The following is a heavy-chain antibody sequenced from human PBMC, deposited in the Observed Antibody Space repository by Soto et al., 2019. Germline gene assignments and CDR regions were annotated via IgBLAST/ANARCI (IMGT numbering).Heavy chain of an antibody. V-gene: IGHV3-30*18. D-gene: IGHD4-4*01. Sequence: PGGSLRLSCAASGFTFSDFGMHWVRQAPGKGLEWVAVISYDGSDKYSADSVRGRFAISRDNSRNTLYLQMNSLRAEDTAMYYCAKSHPITVISLDSWGQGTLVTVSS. CDR1: GFTFSDFG. CDR2: ISYDGSDK. J-gene: IGHJ4*02. CDR3: AKSHPITVISLDS.